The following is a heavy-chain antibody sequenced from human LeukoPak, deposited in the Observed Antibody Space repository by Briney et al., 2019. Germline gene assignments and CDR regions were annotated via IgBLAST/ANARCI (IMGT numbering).Heavy chain of an antibody. Sequence: GGSLRLSCAASGFDSGFDFNIYAVTWVRQAPGKGLEWVAIIKQDGSEKYCLDSVKGRFTISRDNAKNSLYLQMNSLRVDDTAVYYCTGSSGWLFDHWGQGTLVTVSS. V-gene: IGHV3-7*01. CDR2: IKQDGSEK. CDR1: GFDFNIYA. D-gene: IGHD6-19*01. CDR3: TGSSGWLFDH. J-gene: IGHJ4*02.